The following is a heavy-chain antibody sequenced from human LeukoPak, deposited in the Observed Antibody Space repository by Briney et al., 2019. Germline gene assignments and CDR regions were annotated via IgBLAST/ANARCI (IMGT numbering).Heavy chain of an antibody. J-gene: IGHJ2*01. CDR2: IYYSGST. V-gene: IGHV4-59*08. CDR1: GGSTSSYY. Sequence: SETLSLTCTVSGGSTSSYYWSWIRQPPGKGLEWIGYIYYSGSTNYNPSLKSRVTISVDTSKNQFSLKLSSVTAADTAVYYCARRTGYFDLWGRGTLVTVSS. CDR3: ARRTGYFDL.